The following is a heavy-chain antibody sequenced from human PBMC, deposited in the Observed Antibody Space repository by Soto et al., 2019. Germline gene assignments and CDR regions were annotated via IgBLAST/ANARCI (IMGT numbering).Heavy chain of an antibody. Sequence: EVQLLESGGGLVQPGGSLRLSCAASGFTFSSYAISWVRQAPGKGLEWVSAISYSGSSTYYADSVKGRFTISRDNSKNTLYLQMNSLRAEDTAVYYCARKEGFNWNYAWFDPWGQGTLVSVSS. V-gene: IGHV3-23*01. CDR3: ARKEGFNWNYAWFDP. D-gene: IGHD1-7*01. CDR2: ISYSGSST. CDR1: GFTFSSYA. J-gene: IGHJ5*02.